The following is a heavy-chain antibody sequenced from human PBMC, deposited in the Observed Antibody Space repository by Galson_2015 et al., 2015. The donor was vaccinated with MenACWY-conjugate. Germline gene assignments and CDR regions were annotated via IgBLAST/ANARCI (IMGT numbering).Heavy chain of an antibody. V-gene: IGHV3-23*01. CDR1: GFTFTSYA. CDR3: AKPRGIVATIYGGMDG. CDR2: ISGSGAST. Sequence: SLRLSCAASGFTFTSYAMGWVRQAPGKGLEWVSSISGSGASTYYADSVKGRFTISRDKSKSTVYLQMNSLRAEDTAVYYCAKPRGIVATIYGGMDGWGQGTTVTVSS. J-gene: IGHJ6*02. D-gene: IGHD5-12*01.